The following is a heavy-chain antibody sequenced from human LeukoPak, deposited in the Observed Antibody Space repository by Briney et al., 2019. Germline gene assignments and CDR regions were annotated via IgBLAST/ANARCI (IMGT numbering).Heavy chain of an antibody. V-gene: IGHV3-53*01. D-gene: IGHD1-14*01. CDR1: GFTVITND. J-gene: IGHJ4*02. Sequence: PGGSLRPSCAASGFTVITNDMTWGRQAPGKGLEWVSVLYSDGNTKYADSVQGRFTISRDNSKNTLYLEMNSLSPDDTAVYYCASGVEPRAANTLAYWGQGTLVTVSS. CDR2: LYSDGNT. CDR3: ASGVEPRAANTLAY.